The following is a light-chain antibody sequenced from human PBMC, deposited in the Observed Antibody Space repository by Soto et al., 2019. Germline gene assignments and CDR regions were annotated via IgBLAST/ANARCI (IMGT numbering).Light chain of an antibody. Sequence: GDRFTITCRASQSISSWLAWYQQKPGKAPKLLIYDASSLESGVPSRFSGSGSGTEFTLTISSLQPDDFATYYCQQYNSYPYTFGQGTKLEIK. J-gene: IGKJ2*01. CDR1: QSISSW. CDR3: QQYNSYPYT. V-gene: IGKV1-5*01. CDR2: DAS.